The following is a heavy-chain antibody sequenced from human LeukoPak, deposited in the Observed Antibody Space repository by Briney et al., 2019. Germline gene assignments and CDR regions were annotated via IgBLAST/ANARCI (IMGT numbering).Heavy chain of an antibody. J-gene: IGHJ4*02. V-gene: IGHV3-23*01. CDR3: AKRGSVGIDY. CDR2: MSGSGGST. Sequence: GGSLRLSCAASGFTFSNYAMSWVRQAPGKGLEWVSAMSGSGGSTYYADSVKGRFTISRDNSKNTLYLQMDSLRAEDTAVYYCAKRGSVGIDYWGQGTLVTVSS. D-gene: IGHD2-2*01. CDR1: GFTFSNYA.